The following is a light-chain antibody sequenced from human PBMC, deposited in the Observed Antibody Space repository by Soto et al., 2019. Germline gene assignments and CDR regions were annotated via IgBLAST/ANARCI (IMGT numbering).Light chain of an antibody. J-gene: IGKJ1*01. CDR3: KQSGDFRWT. Sequence: EGLSTPAPGTLSLSPGESATLSGRALQNFSSSYLAWYQQKPGQAPRLLMYGTSSRATGIPARFSGRGSGTDFTLTISRLEPEDFAVYYCKQSGDFRWTVGQGTKVDIK. CDR1: QNFSSSY. V-gene: IGKV3-20*01. CDR2: GTS.